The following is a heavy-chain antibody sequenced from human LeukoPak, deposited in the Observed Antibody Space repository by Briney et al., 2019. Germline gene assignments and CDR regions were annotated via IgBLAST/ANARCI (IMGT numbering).Heavy chain of an antibody. CDR2: IRRRVNSYTT. D-gene: IGHD3-16*01. CDR1: GFTFSDYV. V-gene: IGHV3-72*01. Sequence: GGSLRLSCAGSGFTFSDYVLDWVRQAPGKGLEWVGRIRRRVNSYTTEYAASVKGRLIISRDDSKNSMYLYMNNLKTEDTAVYHCTRDGGEGGNSAFDIWGQGTMVTVSS. J-gene: IGHJ3*02. CDR3: TRDGGEGGNSAFDI.